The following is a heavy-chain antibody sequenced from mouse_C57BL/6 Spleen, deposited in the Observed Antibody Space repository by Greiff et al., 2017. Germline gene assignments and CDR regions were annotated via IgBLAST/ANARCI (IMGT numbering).Heavy chain of an antibody. V-gene: IGHV1-52*01. J-gene: IGHJ2*01. CDR1: GYTFTSYW. CDR2: IDPSDSET. Sequence: QVQLQQPGAELVMPGSSVTLSCKASGYTFTSYWMHWVKQRPIQGLEWIGDIDPSDSETNYNQKFKDKATLTVDTSSSTAYMQLSSLTSEDSAVYYCAREFYCYCVGYWGQGTTLTVSS. D-gene: IGHD1-1*01. CDR3: AREFYCYCVGY.